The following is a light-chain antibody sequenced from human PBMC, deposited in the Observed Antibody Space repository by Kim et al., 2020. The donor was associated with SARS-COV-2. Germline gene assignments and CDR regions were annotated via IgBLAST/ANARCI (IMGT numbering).Light chain of an antibody. V-gene: IGKV3-20*01. CDR3: QQYRSSPAT. Sequence: SPGQRATHSCRDSQSVSSNCLAWYQQKPGQAPRLLICGASSRATGIPDRFSGSGSGTDFTLTITRLEPEDFAVYYCQQYRSSPATFGQGTKVDIK. CDR1: QSVSSNC. CDR2: GAS. J-gene: IGKJ1*01.